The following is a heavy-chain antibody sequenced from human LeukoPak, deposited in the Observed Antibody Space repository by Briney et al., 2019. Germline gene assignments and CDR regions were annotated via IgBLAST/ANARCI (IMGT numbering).Heavy chain of an antibody. V-gene: IGHV4-39*02. CDR3: ARCTVTIGYAFDI. D-gene: IGHD4-17*01. CDR1: GGSISSSSHY. CDR2: INYSGST. J-gene: IGHJ3*02. Sequence: PSETLSLTCTVSGGSISSSSHYWGWIRQPPGKGLEWIGSINYSGSTYYNPSLWSRVTISVDTSKNHFSLKLSSVTAADTAVYYCARCTVTIGYAFDIWGQGTMVTVSS.